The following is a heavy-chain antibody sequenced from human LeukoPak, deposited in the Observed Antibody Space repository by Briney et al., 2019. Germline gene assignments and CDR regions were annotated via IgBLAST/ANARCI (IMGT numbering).Heavy chain of an antibody. D-gene: IGHD6-13*01. J-gene: IGHJ4*02. CDR2: ISSSSSYI. Sequence: PGGSLRLSCAASGFTFSSYSMNWVRQAPRKGLEWVSSISSSSSYIYYADSVKGRFTISRDNAKNSLYLQMNSLRAEDTAVYYCARTAHHYSSSWYYRYDYWGQGTLVTVSS. V-gene: IGHV3-21*01. CDR1: GFTFSSYS. CDR3: ARTAHHYSSSWYYRYDY.